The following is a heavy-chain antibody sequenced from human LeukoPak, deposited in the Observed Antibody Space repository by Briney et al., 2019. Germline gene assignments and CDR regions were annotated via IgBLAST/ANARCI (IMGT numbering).Heavy chain of an antibody. CDR1: GFTFSSYA. D-gene: IGHD2-21*02. J-gene: IGHJ4*02. CDR2: ISGSGGST. Sequence: GGSLRLSCAASGFTFSSYAMSWVRQAPGKGLEWVSAISGSGGSTYYADSVKGRFTISRDNSKNTLYLQMNSLRAEDTAVYYCARDLGDSTCGGDCYSFVDYWGQGTLVTVSS. V-gene: IGHV3-23*01. CDR3: ARDLGDSTCGGDCYSFVDY.